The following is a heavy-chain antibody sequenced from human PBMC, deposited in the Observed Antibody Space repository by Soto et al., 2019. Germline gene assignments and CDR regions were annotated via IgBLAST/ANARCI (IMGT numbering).Heavy chain of an antibody. V-gene: IGHV4-61*01. J-gene: IGHJ5*02. D-gene: IGHD2-15*01. CDR2: IYYSGST. CDR1: GGSVSSGSYY. Sequence: PSETLSLPCTVSGGSVSSGSYYWSWIRQPPGKGLEWIGYIYYSGSTNYNPSLKSRVTISVDTSKNQFSLKLSSVTAADTAVYYCARQYVVVVAAPTVVWFDPWGQGTLVTVSS. CDR3: ARQYVVVVAAPTVVWFDP.